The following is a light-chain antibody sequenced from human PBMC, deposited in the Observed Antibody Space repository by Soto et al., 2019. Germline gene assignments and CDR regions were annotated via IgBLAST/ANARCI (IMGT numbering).Light chain of an antibody. CDR1: SNDVGSYNY. CDR2: DVS. Sequence: QSVLTQSRSVSGSPGQSVTISCTGTSNDVGSYNYVSWYQQHPGKAPKLMIYDVSKRPSGVPDRFSGSKSDSTASLTISGLQAEDEADYYCCSYAGSYTYVFGTGTKVTVL. J-gene: IGLJ1*01. CDR3: CSYAGSYTYV. V-gene: IGLV2-11*01.